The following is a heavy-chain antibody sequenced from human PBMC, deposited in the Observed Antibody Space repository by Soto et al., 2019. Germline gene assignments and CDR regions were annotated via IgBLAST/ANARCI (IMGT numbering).Heavy chain of an antibody. Sequence: GGSLKISGKGSGGTFSNYWIACVRQMPGKGLEWMGIIYPGDSDARYSPSFAGQVTISVDKSITTAYLHWSSLEASDSAMYYCARQGEMAATPADVFGFWGQGTWVPV. CDR1: GGTFSNYW. D-gene: IGHD6-19*01. J-gene: IGHJ3*01. CDR2: IYPGDSDA. CDR3: ARQGEMAATPADVFGF. V-gene: IGHV5-51*01.